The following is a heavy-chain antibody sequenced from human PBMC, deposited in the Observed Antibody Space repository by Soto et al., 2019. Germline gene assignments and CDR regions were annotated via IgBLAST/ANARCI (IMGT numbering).Heavy chain of an antibody. CDR3: ASYTVTTFSSFDI. CDR2: IIPFFGRA. CDR1: GGTFSSYT. D-gene: IGHD4-17*01. J-gene: IGHJ3*02. V-gene: IGHV1-69*02. Sequence: QVQLVQSGAEVKKPGSSVKVSCKASGGTFSSYTISWVRQAPGQGLEWMGRIIPFFGRATYTQKFQNRVKLTADKSTSTAYMELSSLRSEDTAVYYCASYTVTTFSSFDIWGQGTMVTVSS.